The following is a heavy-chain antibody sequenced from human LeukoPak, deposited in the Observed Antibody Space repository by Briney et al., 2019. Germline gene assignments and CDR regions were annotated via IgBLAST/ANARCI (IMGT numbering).Heavy chain of an antibody. CDR1: EFTFSSYS. J-gene: IGHJ4*02. V-gene: IGHV3-48*01. Sequence: GGSLRLSCAASEFTFSSYSMNWVRQAPGKGLEWVSYISSSSSTIYYADSVKGRFTISRDNAKNSLYLQMNSLRAEDTAVYYCARERGYSGYALDYWGQGTLVTVSS. CDR2: ISSSSSTI. CDR3: ARERGYSGYALDY. D-gene: IGHD5-12*01.